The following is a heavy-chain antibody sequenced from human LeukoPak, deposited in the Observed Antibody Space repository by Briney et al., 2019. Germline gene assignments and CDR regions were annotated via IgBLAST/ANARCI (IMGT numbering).Heavy chain of an antibody. CDR3: ARDGDTAMVTDY. CDR2: INPNSGGT. J-gene: IGHJ4*02. CDR1: GYTFTGYY. V-gene: IGHV1-2*02. Sequence: ASVKVSCKASGYTFTGYYMHWVRQASGQGLEWMGWINPNSGGTNYAQKFQGRVTMTRDTSISAAYVELSRLRSDDTAAYYCARDGDTAMVTDYWGQGTLVTVSS. D-gene: IGHD5-18*01.